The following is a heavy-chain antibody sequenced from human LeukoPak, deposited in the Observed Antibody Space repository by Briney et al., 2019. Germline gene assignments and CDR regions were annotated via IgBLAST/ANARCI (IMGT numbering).Heavy chain of an antibody. J-gene: IGHJ4*02. CDR3: VRSARRGDF. CDR2: ISGSGSDI. V-gene: IGHV3-11*01. D-gene: IGHD6-6*01. CDR1: GFTFSDQY. Sequence: GGSLRLSCAVSGFTFSDQYMSWIRQAPGKGLEYLSYISGSGSDISYADSVKGRFTISRDNAKNPLYLQMNSLRVEDTAMYYCVRSARRGDFWGQGTLVTVSS.